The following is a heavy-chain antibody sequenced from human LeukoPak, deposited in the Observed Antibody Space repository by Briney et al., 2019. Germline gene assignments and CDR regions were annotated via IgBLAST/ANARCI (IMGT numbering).Heavy chain of an antibody. D-gene: IGHD6-13*01. Sequence: ASVKVPCKASGYTFTAFYMHWVRQAPGQGLEWMGRINPNSGGTKYAQKFQGRVTMTTDTSINTAYLELRRLRSDDTAVYYCARGYSSSWLDYWGQGTLVTVSS. J-gene: IGHJ4*02. CDR2: INPNSGGT. CDR3: ARGYSSSWLDY. V-gene: IGHV1-2*06. CDR1: GYTFTAFY.